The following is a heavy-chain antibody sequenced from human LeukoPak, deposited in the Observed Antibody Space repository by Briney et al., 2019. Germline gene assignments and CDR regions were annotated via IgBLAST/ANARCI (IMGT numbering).Heavy chain of an antibody. J-gene: IGHJ4*02. Sequence: TGGSLRLSCAASGFTFSSYAMHWVRQAPGKGLEWVAVISYDGGNKYYADSVKGRFTISRDNSKNTLYLQMNSLRAEDTAVYYCARDTLSYFDYWGQGTLVTVSS. CDR1: GFTFSSYA. CDR2: ISYDGGNK. CDR3: ARDTLSYFDY. V-gene: IGHV3-30*01.